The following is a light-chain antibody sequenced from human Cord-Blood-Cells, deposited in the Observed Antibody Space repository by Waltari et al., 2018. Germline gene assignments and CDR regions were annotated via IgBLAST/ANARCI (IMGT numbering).Light chain of an antibody. CDR1: SSDVGGYNY. CDR2: DVS. Sequence: QSALTQPASVSGSPGQSITISCTGTSSDVGGYNYVSWYQQHPGKAPKLMIDDVSNRPSGCSNRFSGSKSGNPASLTISGLQAEDEADYYCSSYTSSSTLVVFGGGTKLTVL. J-gene: IGLJ2*01. CDR3: SSYTSSSTLVV. V-gene: IGLV2-14*01.